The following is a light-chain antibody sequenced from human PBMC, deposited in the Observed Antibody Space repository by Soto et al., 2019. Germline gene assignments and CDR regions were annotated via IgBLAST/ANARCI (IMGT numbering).Light chain of an antibody. J-gene: IGKJ5*01. V-gene: IGKV1-6*01. CDR2: KAS. Sequence: IQMTQSPPSLSASVGDRVTITCRASQSISSYLNWYQQKPGKAPKLLIYKASTLKSGVPSRFSGSGSGTDFTLTISSLQPEDFATYYCLQDYNYPITFGQGTRLEIK. CDR3: LQDYNYPIT. CDR1: QSISSY.